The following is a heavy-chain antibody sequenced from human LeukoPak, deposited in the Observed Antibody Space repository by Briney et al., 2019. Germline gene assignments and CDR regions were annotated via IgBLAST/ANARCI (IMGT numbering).Heavy chain of an antibody. CDR3: ARAVSGGYFYNWNDDYYYYYMDV. V-gene: IGHV1-69*13. CDR1: GGTFSSYA. CDR2: IIPIFGTA. Sequence: ASVKVSCKASGGTFSSYAISWVRQAPGQGLEWMGGIIPIFGTANYAQKFQGRVTITADESTSTAYMELSSLRSEDTAVYYCARAVSGGYFYNWNDDYYYYYMDVWGKGTTVTISS. D-gene: IGHD1-1*01. J-gene: IGHJ6*03.